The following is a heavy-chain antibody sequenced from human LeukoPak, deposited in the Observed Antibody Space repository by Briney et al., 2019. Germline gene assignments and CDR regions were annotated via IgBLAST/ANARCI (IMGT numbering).Heavy chain of an antibody. Sequence: GGSLRLSCAASGFTVSSNYMNWVRQAPGKGLEWVSGIYGGGNIYYADAVEGRFTISRDNSKNTLYLQMTTLRAEDTAVYYCARGAGYNYPYYFDYWGQGTLVTVSS. CDR1: GFTVSSNY. CDR2: IYGGGNI. D-gene: IGHD5-24*01. CDR3: ARGAGYNYPYYFDY. V-gene: IGHV3-53*01. J-gene: IGHJ4*02.